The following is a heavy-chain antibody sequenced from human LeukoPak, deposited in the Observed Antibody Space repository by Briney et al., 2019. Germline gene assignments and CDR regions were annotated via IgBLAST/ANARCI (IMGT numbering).Heavy chain of an antibody. V-gene: IGHV3-21*01. J-gene: IGHJ4*02. Sequence: GGSLRLSCAASGFTFSSYSMNWVRQAPGKGLEWVSSISSSSSYIYYADSVKGRFTISRDNAKNSLYLQMNSLRAEDTAVYYCARGSYYYDSSGYYPLKYWGQGTLVTVSS. D-gene: IGHD3-22*01. CDR2: ISSSSSYI. CDR1: GFTFSSYS. CDR3: ARGSYYYDSSGYYPLKY.